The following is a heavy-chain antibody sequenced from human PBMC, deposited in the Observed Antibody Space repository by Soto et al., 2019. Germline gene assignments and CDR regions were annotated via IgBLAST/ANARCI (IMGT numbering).Heavy chain of an antibody. D-gene: IGHD3-3*01. CDR3: ARARFDSWSHIYYGLDV. V-gene: IGHV4-34*01. J-gene: IGHJ6*04. CDR2: INHSGTT. Sequence: SETLSLTCAVYGGSFSGYSWTWLRQPPGKGLEWIGEINHSGTTDYNPALKSRVTMSADTSKNQFSLRMTSVTAADTAVYYCARARFDSWSHIYYGLDVWGKGTTVTVSS. CDR1: GGSFSGYS.